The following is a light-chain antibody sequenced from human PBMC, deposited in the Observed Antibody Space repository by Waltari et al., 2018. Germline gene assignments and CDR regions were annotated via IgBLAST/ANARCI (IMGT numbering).Light chain of an antibody. Sequence: DIQMTQSPSTLSASVGDRVTIPCRASPSVSNWLAWYQQEPGKAPDLLVYRASRLEDGVPSRFSGSGSGTEFTLTIRSLQPCDCATDYCQQYDSYPYTFGQGTKLEIK. CDR1: PSVSNW. V-gene: IGKV1-5*03. CDR2: RAS. J-gene: IGKJ2*01. CDR3: QQYDSYPYT.